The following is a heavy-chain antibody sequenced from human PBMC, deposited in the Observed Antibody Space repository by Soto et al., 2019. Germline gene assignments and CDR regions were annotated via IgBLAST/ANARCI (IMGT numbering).Heavy chain of an antibody. CDR1: GFTFSSYG. CDR3: AKGVVVATTYCQH. CDR2: ISYDGSDK. J-gene: IGHJ1*01. Sequence: GGSLRLSCAASGFTFSSYGMHWVRQAPGKGLEWVAVISYDGSDKYYADSVKGRFTISRDNSNNTLYLQMDSLRAEDTAVYYWAKGVVVATTYCQHWGQGTLVTVYS. V-gene: IGHV3-30*18. D-gene: IGHD2-15*01.